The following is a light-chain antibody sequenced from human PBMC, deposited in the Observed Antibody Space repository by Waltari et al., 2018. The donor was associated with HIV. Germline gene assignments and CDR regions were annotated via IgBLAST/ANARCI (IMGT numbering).Light chain of an antibody. CDR3: QQSYSIPPT. CDR2: GAS. J-gene: IGKJ2*01. Sequence: DIQMTQSPSSLAASVGDRVNITCRASQSISSHLNWYRQKSGKAPELLIYGASDLHSGVPLRFSGSGSGTDFSLTISSLQPEDFATYFCQQSYSIPPTFAQGTTLEIK. CDR1: QSISSH. V-gene: IGKV1-39*01.